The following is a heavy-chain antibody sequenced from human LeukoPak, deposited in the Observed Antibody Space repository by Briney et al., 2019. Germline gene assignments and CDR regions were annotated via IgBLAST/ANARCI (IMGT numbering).Heavy chain of an antibody. CDR3: ARGLPYYYYYYYMDV. Sequence: SETLSLTCAVYGGSFSGYYWSWVRQPPGKGLEWIGEINHSGSTNYNPSLKSRVTISVDTSKNQFSLKLSSVTAADTAVYYCARGLPYYYYYYYMDVWGKGTTVTVSS. CDR2: INHSGST. V-gene: IGHV4-34*01. D-gene: IGHD4-11*01. CDR1: GGSFSGYY. J-gene: IGHJ6*03.